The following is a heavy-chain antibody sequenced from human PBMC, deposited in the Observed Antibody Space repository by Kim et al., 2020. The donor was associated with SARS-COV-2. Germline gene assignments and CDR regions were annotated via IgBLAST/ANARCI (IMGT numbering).Heavy chain of an antibody. V-gene: IGHV2-5*01. J-gene: IGHJ4*02. Sequence: DKRYSPSLKSRLTITKDTSKNQVVLTMTNMDPVDTATYYCAHESLWEFDYWGQGTLVTVSS. CDR2: DK. D-gene: IGHD3-16*01. CDR3: AHESLWEFDY.